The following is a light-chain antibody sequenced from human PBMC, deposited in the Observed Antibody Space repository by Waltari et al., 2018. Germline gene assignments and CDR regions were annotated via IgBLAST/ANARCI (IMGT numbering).Light chain of an antibody. Sequence: QSALTQPASVSGSPGQSITISCTGPSSDVGRSNLVSWYQQHPGKAPTLMIYEVSKRPSGVSNRFSGSKSGNTASLTISGLQAEDEADYYCCSYAGSSTLVFGGGTKLTVL. CDR1: SSDVGRSNL. V-gene: IGLV2-23*02. CDR2: EVS. J-gene: IGLJ2*01. CDR3: CSYAGSSTLV.